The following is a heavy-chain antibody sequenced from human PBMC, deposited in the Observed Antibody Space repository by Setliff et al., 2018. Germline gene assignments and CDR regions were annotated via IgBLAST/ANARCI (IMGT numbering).Heavy chain of an antibody. J-gene: IGHJ5*01. CDR3: ARALGGISAAGNNWLDS. V-gene: IGHV1-69*13. CDR1: GGSFSSFL. Sequence: PSVKVSCKNSGGSFSSFLVAWVRQAPGQGLEWMGGIIPLFGTTKYAQKFQDRLTMTADESTTTAYMELASLRSEDTAVYFCARALGGISAAGNNWLDSWGQGTLVTVSS. CDR2: IIPLFGTT. D-gene: IGHD6-13*01.